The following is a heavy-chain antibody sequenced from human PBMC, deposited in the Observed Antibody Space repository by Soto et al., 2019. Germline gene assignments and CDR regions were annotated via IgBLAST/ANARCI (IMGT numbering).Heavy chain of an antibody. CDR3: AKDGYYYDSGGFYPFDQ. J-gene: IGHJ4*02. V-gene: IGHV3-23*01. Sequence: PGGSLRLSCSASGFTFSIYGMSWVRQAPGKGLDWVSSISDSGAITNYADSVKGRFTISRDHSKNTLYLQMNSLRAEDTAVYYCAKDGYYYDSGGFYPFDQWGQGTLVTVSS. CDR1: GFTFSIYG. D-gene: IGHD3-22*01. CDR2: ISDSGAIT.